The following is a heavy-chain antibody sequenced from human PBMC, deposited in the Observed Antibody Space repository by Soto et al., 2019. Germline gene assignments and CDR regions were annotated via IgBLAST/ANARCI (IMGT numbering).Heavy chain of an antibody. CDR2: VLYSGSA. J-gene: IGHJ3*02. CDR3: ARDLGRSSGYDGFAI. CDR1: GGAISRGDYY. V-gene: IGHV4-61*08. Sequence: QVQLQESGPGLVKPSETLSLICTVSGGAISRGDYYWSWIRQPPGKVLEWVGYVLYSGSARYNPALPSRVTISEDTAKNQFSLKVTSVTPADTAVYYCARDLGRSSGYDGFAIWGQGTMVTVSS. D-gene: IGHD5-12*01.